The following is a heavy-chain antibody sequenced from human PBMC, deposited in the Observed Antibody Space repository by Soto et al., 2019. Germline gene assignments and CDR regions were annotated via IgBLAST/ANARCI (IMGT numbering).Heavy chain of an antibody. V-gene: IGHV3-23*01. CDR3: ARELKDYGVFDY. CDR2: ISSSGGTT. J-gene: IGHJ4*02. D-gene: IGHD3-10*01. CDR1: GFTFSTYA. Sequence: EVQLLESGGGLVQPGGSLRLSCAASGFTFSTYAMSWVRQAPGKGLQWVSFISSSGGTTYYADSVKGRFTISRENSKKTLYLQMNSLRAEDTAVYYCARELKDYGVFDYWGQGTLVTVSS.